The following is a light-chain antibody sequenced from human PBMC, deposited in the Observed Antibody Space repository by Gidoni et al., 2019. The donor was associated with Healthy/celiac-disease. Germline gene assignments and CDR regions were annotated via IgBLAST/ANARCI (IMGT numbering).Light chain of an antibody. CDR1: SGSIASNY. Sequence: NFMLTQPHSVSDSPGKTVTISCTGSSGSIASNYVQWYQQRPGSATTTVSYEDNQRPSGVPDRFSGSIGSSSNSASLTISGLKTEDEDDYYCQSYDSRNHVVFGGGTKLTVL. V-gene: IGLV6-57*02. J-gene: IGLJ2*01. CDR2: EDN. CDR3: QSYDSRNHVV.